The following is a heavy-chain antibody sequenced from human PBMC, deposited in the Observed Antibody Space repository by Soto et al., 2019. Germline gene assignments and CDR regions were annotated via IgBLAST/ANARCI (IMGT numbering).Heavy chain of an antibody. CDR3: ASVGPAGICPENNWLYR. Sequence: SETLSLTCTVSGGSISSGDYYWSWIRQPPGKGLEWIGYIYYSGSTYYNPSLKSRVTISVDTSKNQFSLNLCSVTAADTAMYYGASVGPAGICPENNWLYRWSYGT. J-gene: IGHJ5*02. V-gene: IGHV4-30-4*01. CDR1: GGSISSGDYY. CDR2: IYYSGST. D-gene: IGHD1-1*01.